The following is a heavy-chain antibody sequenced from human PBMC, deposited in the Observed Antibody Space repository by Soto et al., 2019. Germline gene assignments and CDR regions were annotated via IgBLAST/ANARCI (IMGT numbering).Heavy chain of an antibody. Sequence: KHLVASAKCSGRASEYTFATYYMHWVRQAPGQGLEWMGMINPSGGSTSYAQKFQGRVTMTRDTSTSTVYMELSSLRSEDTAVYYCVTGTGTTDWGQGTMVTVSS. CDR1: EYTFATYY. J-gene: IGHJ3*01. V-gene: IGHV1-46*03. CDR3: VTGTGTTD. D-gene: IGHD1-1*01. CDR2: INPSGGST.